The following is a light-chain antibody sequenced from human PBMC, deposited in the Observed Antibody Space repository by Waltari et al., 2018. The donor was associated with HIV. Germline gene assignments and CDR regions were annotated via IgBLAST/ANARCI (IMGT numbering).Light chain of an antibody. Sequence: QSALTQPASVTASPGQSITIPCPGTRSAVGTYNLVSWYQQYPSKAPKLKIYEVNKRPSGVSNRFSGSKSGNTASLTISGLQAEDEADYYCCSYASGSTLVFGGGTNLAVL. CDR1: RSAVGTYNL. J-gene: IGLJ3*02. V-gene: IGLV2-23*02. CDR3: CSYASGSTLV. CDR2: EVN.